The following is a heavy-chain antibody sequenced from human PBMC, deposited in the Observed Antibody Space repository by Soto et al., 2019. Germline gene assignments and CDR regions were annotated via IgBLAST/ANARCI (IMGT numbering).Heavy chain of an antibody. V-gene: IGHV3-30-3*01. CDR1: RFSFSNYA. J-gene: IGHJ5*02. CDR3: ARGPMVRGVPDH. CDR2: ILYDGSTK. Sequence: PGGSLRLSCAASRFSFSNYAMHWVRQAPGKGLEWVASILYDGSTKYYADLVKGRFTISRDNSKNTLSLEMDSLRAEDTAVYYCARGPMVRGVPDHWGQGTLVTVSS. D-gene: IGHD3-10*01.